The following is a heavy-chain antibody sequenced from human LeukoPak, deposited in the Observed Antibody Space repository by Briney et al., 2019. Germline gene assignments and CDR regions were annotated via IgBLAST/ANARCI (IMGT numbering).Heavy chain of an antibody. CDR2: ISESGDDT. CDR1: GFTFTNFA. CDR3: AKQFVDV. V-gene: IGHV3-23*01. J-gene: IGHJ5*02. D-gene: IGHD5-24*01. Sequence: GGSLRLSCAASGFTFTNFAMNWVRQAPGKGLEWVSSISESGDDTAYADSVKGRFTISRGNSRNTLYLQMISLRAEDTAVYYCAKQFVDVWGQGTLVTASS.